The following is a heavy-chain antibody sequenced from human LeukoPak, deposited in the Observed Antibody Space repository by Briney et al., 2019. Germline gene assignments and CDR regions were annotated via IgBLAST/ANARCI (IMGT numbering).Heavy chain of an antibody. Sequence: GGSLRLSCAASGFTFSSYGMHWVRQAPGKGLEWVAFIRYDGSNKYYADSVKGRFTISRDNSKNTLYLQTNSLRAEDTAVYYCARVYEQQLTRGWFDPWGQGTLVTVSS. CDR3: ARVYEQQLTRGWFDP. J-gene: IGHJ5*02. CDR1: GFTFSSYG. CDR2: IRYDGSNK. D-gene: IGHD6-13*01. V-gene: IGHV3-30*02.